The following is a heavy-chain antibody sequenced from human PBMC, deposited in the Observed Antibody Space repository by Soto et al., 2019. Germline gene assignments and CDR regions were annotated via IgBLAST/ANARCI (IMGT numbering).Heavy chain of an antibody. D-gene: IGHD3-10*01. CDR1: GFTFDDYA. Sequence: PGGSLRLSCAASGFTFDDYAMHWVRQAPGKGLEWVSGISWNSGSIGYADSVKGRFTISRDNAKNSLYLQMNSLRAEDTALYYCAKDISGGVVSWGQGTLVTVSS. CDR2: ISWNSGSI. CDR3: AKDISGGVVS. V-gene: IGHV3-9*01. J-gene: IGHJ4*02.